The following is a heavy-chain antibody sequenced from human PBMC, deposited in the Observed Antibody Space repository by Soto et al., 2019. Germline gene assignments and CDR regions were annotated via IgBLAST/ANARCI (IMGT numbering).Heavy chain of an antibody. D-gene: IGHD2-2*01. CDR2: IIPILGIA. CDR1: GGTFSSYT. J-gene: IGHJ6*03. CDR3: ARDFCSSTSCYQNYYYYMDV. V-gene: IGHV1-69*04. Sequence: SVKVSCKASGGTFSSYTISCVRQAPGQGLEWMGRIIPILGIANYAQKFQGRVTITADKSTSTAYMELSSLRSEDTAVYYCARDFCSSTSCYQNYYYYMDVWGKGTTVTVSS.